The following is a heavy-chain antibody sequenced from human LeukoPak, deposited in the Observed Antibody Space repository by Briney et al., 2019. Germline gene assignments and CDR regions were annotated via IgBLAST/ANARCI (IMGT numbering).Heavy chain of an antibody. CDR2: IKQDGSEK. Sequence: GGSLRLSCAASGFNFNTYWMSWVRQAPGKGLEWVANIKQDGSEKFYVDSMKGRFTISRDNSKNSLYLQMNSLRAEDTAVYYCARDRYGYVWGSYRSPYAFDYWGQGTLVTVSS. J-gene: IGHJ4*02. CDR3: ARDRYGYVWGSYRSPYAFDY. V-gene: IGHV3-7*01. D-gene: IGHD3-16*02. CDR1: GFNFNTYW.